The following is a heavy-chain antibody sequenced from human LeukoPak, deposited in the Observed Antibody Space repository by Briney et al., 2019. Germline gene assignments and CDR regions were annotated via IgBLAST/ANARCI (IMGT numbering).Heavy chain of an antibody. CDR3: ARDSRSSWSLYYYYYGMDV. Sequence: GRSLRLSCAASGFTFSSYAMHWVRQAPGKGLEWVAVISYDGSNKYYADSVKGRFTISRDNSKNTLYLQMNSLRAEDTAVYYCARDSRSSWSLYYYYYGMDVWGQGTTVTVSS. J-gene: IGHJ6*02. V-gene: IGHV3-30-3*01. D-gene: IGHD6-13*01. CDR1: GFTFSSYA. CDR2: ISYDGSNK.